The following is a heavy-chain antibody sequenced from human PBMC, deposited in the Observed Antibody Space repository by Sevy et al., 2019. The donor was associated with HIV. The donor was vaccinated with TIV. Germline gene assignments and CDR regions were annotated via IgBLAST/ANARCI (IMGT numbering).Heavy chain of an antibody. J-gene: IGHJ4*02. CDR2: FVPEDGGT. CDR1: GYTLTELS. D-gene: IGHD3-22*01. V-gene: IGHV1-24*01. CDR3: ATAREYYEDSSGYLDY. Sequence: ASVKVSCKVSGYTLTELSMHWVRQAPGKGLEWMGRFVPEDGGTIFARKFQGRVTMTEDTSTDTAYMELSSLRSEDPAVYYCATAREYYEDSSGYLDYWGQGPLVTVSS.